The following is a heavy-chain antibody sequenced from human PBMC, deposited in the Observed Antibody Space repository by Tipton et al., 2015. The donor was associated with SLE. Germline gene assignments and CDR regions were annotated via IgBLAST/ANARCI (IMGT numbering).Heavy chain of an antibody. J-gene: IGHJ5*02. V-gene: IGHV3-21*03. CDR3: AGDDYASGIT. Sequence: SLRLSCAASGFIFSDYSMNWVRQAPGKGLEWVSSISSSSRYIYHAESLKGRFTISGDNAKNSLYLQMNGLRVEDTAVYFCAGDDYASGITWGQGTLVTVSS. CDR2: ISSSSRYI. D-gene: IGHD3-10*01. CDR1: GFIFSDYS.